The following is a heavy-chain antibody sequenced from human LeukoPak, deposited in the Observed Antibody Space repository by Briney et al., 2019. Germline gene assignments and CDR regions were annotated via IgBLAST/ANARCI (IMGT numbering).Heavy chain of an antibody. CDR3: ARDREVVAFDI. CDR1: GFTFSDYY. CDR2: ISGSTTYT. Sequence: GGALRLSCAASGFTFSDYYMSWIRQPPGKGLEWVSYISGSTTYTNYADSVRGRFTISRDNSKNSLYLQMNSLRAEDTAVYYCARDREVVAFDIWGQGTMVTVSS. D-gene: IGHD2-15*01. V-gene: IGHV3-11*05. J-gene: IGHJ3*02.